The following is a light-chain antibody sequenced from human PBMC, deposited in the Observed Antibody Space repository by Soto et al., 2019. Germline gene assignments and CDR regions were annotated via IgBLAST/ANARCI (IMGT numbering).Light chain of an antibody. CDR1: SSDVGGYNY. V-gene: IGLV2-14*01. J-gene: IGLJ1*01. CDR3: SSYTSSSTLV. Sequence: QSVLTQPGSVSGSPGQSITISYTGTSSDVGGYNYVSWYQQHPGKAPKLMIYEVSNRPSGVSNRFSGSKSGNTASLSISGLQAEDEADYYCSSYTSSSTLVFGTGTKVTVL. CDR2: EVS.